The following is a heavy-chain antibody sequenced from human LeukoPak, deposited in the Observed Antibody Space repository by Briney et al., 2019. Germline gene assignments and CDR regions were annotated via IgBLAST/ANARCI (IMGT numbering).Heavy chain of an antibody. D-gene: IGHD5-12*01. J-gene: IGHJ4*02. CDR1: GYTFTGYY. Sequence: GASVKVSCXASGYTFTGYYMHWVRQAPGQGLGWMGRINPNSGGTNYAQKFQGRVTMTRDTSISTAYMELSRLRSDDTAVYYCARAVATIADFDYWGQGTLVTVSS. CDR2: INPNSGGT. CDR3: ARAVATIADFDY. V-gene: IGHV1-2*06.